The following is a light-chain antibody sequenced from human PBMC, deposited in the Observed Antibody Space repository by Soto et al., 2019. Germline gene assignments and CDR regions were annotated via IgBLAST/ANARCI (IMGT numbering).Light chain of an antibody. V-gene: IGLV2-14*03. CDR3: ISYTSSATRVV. Sequence: QSALTQPASVSGSPGQSITISCSGTGSDVGGYKYVSWYQRHPGKAPTLIIYDVTNRPSGVSDRFSGSKSGNTASLTISALQAEDEADYYCISYTSSATRVVFGGGTKLNVL. CDR1: GSDVGGYKY. CDR2: DVT. J-gene: IGLJ2*01.